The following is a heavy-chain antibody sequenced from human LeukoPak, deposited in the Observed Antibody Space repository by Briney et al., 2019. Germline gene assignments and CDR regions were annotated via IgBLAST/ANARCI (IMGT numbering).Heavy chain of an antibody. CDR3: ASGYDLPY. CDR2: ISRSGSTI. Sequence: GGSLRLSCAASGFTFSSYEMNWVRQAPGKGLEWVSYISRSGSTIYYADSVRGRFTISRDNAKNSLYLQMNSLRAEDTAVYYCASGYDLPYWGQGTLVTVSS. D-gene: IGHD5-12*01. V-gene: IGHV3-48*03. CDR1: GFTFSSYE. J-gene: IGHJ4*02.